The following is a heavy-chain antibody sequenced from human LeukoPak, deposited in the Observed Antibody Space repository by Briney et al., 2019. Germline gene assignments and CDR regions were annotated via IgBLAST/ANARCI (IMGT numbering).Heavy chain of an antibody. CDR2: ISAYNGNT. CDR3: ARDCSSTNCSGLFDY. Sequence: GASVKVSCKASGYTFTSYGISWVRQAPGQGLEWMGWISAYNGNTNYAQKLQGRVTMTTDTSTSTAYMELRSLRSDDTAVYYCARDCSSTNCSGLFDYWGQGTLVTVSS. D-gene: IGHD2-2*01. CDR1: GYTFTSYG. J-gene: IGHJ4*02. V-gene: IGHV1-18*01.